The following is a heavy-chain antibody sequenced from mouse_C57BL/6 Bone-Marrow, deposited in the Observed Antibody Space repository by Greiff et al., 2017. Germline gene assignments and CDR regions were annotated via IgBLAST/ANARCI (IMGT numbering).Heavy chain of an antibody. J-gene: IGHJ3*01. Sequence: VQLQESGPGLVQPSQSLSITCTVSGFSFTSYGVHWVRQSPGKGLEWLGVIWRGGSTDYNAAFMSRLSITKDNSKSQVFFKMNRLQSDDAAIYYCAIGYYWFAYWGQGTLVTVSA. CDR1: GFSFTSYG. CDR2: IWRGGST. CDR3: AIGYYWFAY. V-gene: IGHV2-5*01. D-gene: IGHD2-3*01.